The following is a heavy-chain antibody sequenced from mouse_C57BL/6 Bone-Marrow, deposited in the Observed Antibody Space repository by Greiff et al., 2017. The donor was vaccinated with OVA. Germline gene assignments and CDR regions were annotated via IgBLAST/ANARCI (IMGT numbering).Heavy chain of an antibody. Sequence: VQLQQSGAELVRPGTSVKVSCKASGYAFTNYLIEWVKQRPGQGLEWIGVINPGSGGTNYNEKFKGKAKLTADKSYSTVYMQLSSLTSEDSAVYFCARGPGDYFDYWGQGTTLTVSA. CDR3: ARGPGDYFDY. D-gene: IGHD1-1*02. J-gene: IGHJ2*01. V-gene: IGHV1-54*01. CDR2: INPGSGGT. CDR1: GYAFTNYL.